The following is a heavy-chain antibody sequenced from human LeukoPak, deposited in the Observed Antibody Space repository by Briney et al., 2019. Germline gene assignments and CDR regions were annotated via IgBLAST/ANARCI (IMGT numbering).Heavy chain of an antibody. D-gene: IGHD4-11*01. V-gene: IGHV1-69*04. CDR2: IIPILGIA. CDR1: GGTFSSYA. CDR3: ASSGPTVTTDYYYGMDV. J-gene: IGHJ6*02. Sequence: GSSVKVSCKASGGTFSSYAISWVRQAPGQGLEWTGRIIPILGIANYAQKFQGRVTITADKSTSTAYMELSSLRSEDTAVYYCASSGPTVTTDYYYGMDVWGQGTTVTVSS.